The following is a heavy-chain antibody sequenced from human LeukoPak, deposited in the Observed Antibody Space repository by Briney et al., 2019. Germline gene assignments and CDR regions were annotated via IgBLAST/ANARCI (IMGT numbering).Heavy chain of an antibody. Sequence: GGSLRLSCAASGFTFSSYGMHWVRQVPGKGLVWVSRIDNGGSDTSHADSVKGRFTISRDNAKNTLYLQMNSLRAEDTAVYYCARGEGWHCSGSDCFTHWFDPWGQGTLVTVSS. CDR1: GFTFSSYG. CDR2: IDNGGSDT. V-gene: IGHV3-74*01. D-gene: IGHD2-15*01. CDR3: ARGEGWHCSGSDCFTHWFDP. J-gene: IGHJ5*02.